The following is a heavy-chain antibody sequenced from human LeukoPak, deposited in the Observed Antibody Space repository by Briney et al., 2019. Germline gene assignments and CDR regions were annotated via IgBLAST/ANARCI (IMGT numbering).Heavy chain of an antibody. CDR2: ISYDGSNK. V-gene: IGHV3-30-3*01. CDR1: GFTFSSYA. D-gene: IGHD2-2*02. J-gene: IGHJ4*02. Sequence: GGSLRLSCAASGFTFSSYAMHWVRQAPGKGLEWVAVISYDGSNKYYADSVKGRFTISRDNSKNTLYLQMNSLRAEDTAVYYCARDNSPLLYLYDYWGQGTLVTVSS. CDR3: ARDNSPLLYLYDY.